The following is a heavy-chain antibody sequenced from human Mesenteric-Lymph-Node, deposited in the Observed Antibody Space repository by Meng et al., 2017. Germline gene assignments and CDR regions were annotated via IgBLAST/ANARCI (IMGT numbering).Heavy chain of an antibody. D-gene: IGHD2-8*01. J-gene: IGHJ6*02. CDR2: ISSSGSTI. Sequence: GGSLRLSCAASGFTFSDYYMSWIRQAPGKGLERVSYISSSGSTIYYADSVKGRFTISRDNAKNSLYLQMNSLRAEDTAVYYCARVGDIVLMVYANYGRDVWGQGTTVTGSS. V-gene: IGHV3-11*01. CDR1: GFTFSDYY. CDR3: ARVGDIVLMVYANYGRDV.